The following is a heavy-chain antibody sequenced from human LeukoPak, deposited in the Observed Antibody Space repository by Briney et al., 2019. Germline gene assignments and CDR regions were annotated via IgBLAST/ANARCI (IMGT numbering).Heavy chain of an antibody. CDR2: IIPIFGTA. CDR3: ARTWSSGWYGGFDY. Sequence: ASVKVSCKASGGTFSSYAISWVRQAPGQGLEWMGGIIPIFGTANYAQKFQGRVTITADESTSTAYMELSSLRSEDTAVYYCARTWSSGWYGGFDYWGQGTLVTASS. D-gene: IGHD6-19*01. CDR1: GGTFSSYA. V-gene: IGHV1-69*13. J-gene: IGHJ4*02.